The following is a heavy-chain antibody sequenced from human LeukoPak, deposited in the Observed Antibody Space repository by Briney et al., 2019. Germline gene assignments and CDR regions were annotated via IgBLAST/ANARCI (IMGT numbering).Heavy chain of an antibody. V-gene: IGHV3-30*18. CDR2: ISYDGSNK. CDR1: GFTFSSYG. CDR3: AKAHSGSYLRGLDY. J-gene: IGHJ4*02. D-gene: IGHD1-26*01. Sequence: PGGSLRLSCAASGFTFSSYGMHWVRQAPGKGLEWVAVISYDGSNKYYADSVKGRFTISRDNSKNTLYLQMNSLRAEDTAVYYCAKAHSGSYLRGLDYWGQGTLVTVSS.